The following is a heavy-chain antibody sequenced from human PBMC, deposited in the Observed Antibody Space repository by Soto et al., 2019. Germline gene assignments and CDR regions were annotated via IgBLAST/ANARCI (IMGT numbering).Heavy chain of an antibody. CDR3: ARGGDGYNYLYYFDY. D-gene: IGHD5-12*01. Sequence: ASVKVSCKASGGTFSSYAISWVRQAPGQGLEWMGGIIPIFGTANYAQKFQGRVTITADESTSTAYMELSSLRSEDTAVYYCARGGDGYNYLYYFDYWGQGTLVSVPA. J-gene: IGHJ4*02. V-gene: IGHV1-69*13. CDR2: IIPIFGTA. CDR1: GGTFSSYA.